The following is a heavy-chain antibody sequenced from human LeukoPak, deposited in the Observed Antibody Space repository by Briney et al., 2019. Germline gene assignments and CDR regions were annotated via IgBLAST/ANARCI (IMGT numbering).Heavy chain of an antibody. CDR1: GGPISSYY. Sequence: SETLSLTCTVSGGPISSYYWSWIRQPAGKGLEWIGRIYTSGSTNCNPSLKSRVTMSVDTSKNQFSLKLSSVTAADTAVYYCAREGRVDFWSGGLYYFDYWGQGTLVTVSS. V-gene: IGHV4-4*07. D-gene: IGHD3-3*01. J-gene: IGHJ4*02. CDR2: IYTSGST. CDR3: AREGRVDFWSGGLYYFDY.